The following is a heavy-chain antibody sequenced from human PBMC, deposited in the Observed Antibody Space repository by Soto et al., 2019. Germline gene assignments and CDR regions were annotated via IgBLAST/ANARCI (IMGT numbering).Heavy chain of an antibody. D-gene: IGHD1-1*01. CDR2: IYWDDDK. CDR3: AHKTGTTFAFDY. CDR1: GFSLSTSGVG. V-gene: IGHV2-5*02. Sequence: QITLKESGPTLVKPTQTLTLTCTFSGFSLSTSGVGVGWIRQPPGKALEWLALIYWDDDKRYSPSLKSRLTITKDTSKNQVVLTMTNMDPVDTATYCCAHKTGTTFAFDYWGQGTLVTVSS. J-gene: IGHJ4*02.